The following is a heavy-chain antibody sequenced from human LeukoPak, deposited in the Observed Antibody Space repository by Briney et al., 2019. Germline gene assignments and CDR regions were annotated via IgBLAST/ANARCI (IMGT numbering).Heavy chain of an antibody. J-gene: IGHJ4*02. D-gene: IGHD1-14*01. CDR2: IWYDGSNK. Sequence: GGSLRLSCAASGFTFSSYGMHWVRQAPGKGLEWVAVIWYDGSNKYYADSVKGRFTISRDNSKNTVFLQMNTLRTEDTAVYFCAKDKPIDYWGQGTLVTVSS. V-gene: IGHV3-30*02. CDR3: AKDKPIDY. CDR1: GFTFSSYG.